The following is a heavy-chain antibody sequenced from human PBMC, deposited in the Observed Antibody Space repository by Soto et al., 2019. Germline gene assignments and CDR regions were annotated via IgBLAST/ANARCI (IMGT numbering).Heavy chain of an antibody. CDR1: GVSISSYY. CDR3: ARGRGNILTGYYYFDY. V-gene: IGHV4-59*01. CDR2: IYYSGST. D-gene: IGHD3-9*01. J-gene: IGHJ4*02. Sequence: PSETLSLTCTVSGVSISSYYWSWIRQPPGKGLEWIGDIYYSGSTNYNPSLKSRVTISVDTSKNQFSLKLNSVTAADTAVYYCARGRGNILTGYYYFDYWGQGTLVTVSS.